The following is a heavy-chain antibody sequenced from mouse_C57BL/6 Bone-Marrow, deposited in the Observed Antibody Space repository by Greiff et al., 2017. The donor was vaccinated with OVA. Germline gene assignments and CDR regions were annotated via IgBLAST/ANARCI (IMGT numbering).Heavy chain of an antibody. CDR3: ARSRQLRLRGAMDY. J-gene: IGHJ4*01. D-gene: IGHD3-2*02. CDR2: IHPNSGST. CDR1: GYTFTSYW. V-gene: IGHV1-64*01. Sequence: VQLQQPGAELVKPGASVTLSCKASGYTFTSYWMHWVKQRPGQGLEWIGMIHPNSGSTNYNEKFKSKATLTVDKSSSTAYMQLSSLTSEDSAVYYCARSRQLRLRGAMDYWGQGTSVTVSS.